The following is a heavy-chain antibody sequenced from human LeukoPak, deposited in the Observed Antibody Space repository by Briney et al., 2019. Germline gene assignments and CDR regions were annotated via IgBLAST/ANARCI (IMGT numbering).Heavy chain of an antibody. J-gene: IGHJ4*02. CDR3: ARGGTFVSDY. CDR2: INQDGSEK. V-gene: IGHV3-7*01. CDR1: GFTFSTSW. Sequence: GGSLRVSCAASGFTFSTSWMSWVRQAPGKGLEWVANINQDGSEKYYVGSMKGRFTVSRDNAKNSLYLQMDSLRAEDTAVYYCARGGTFVSDYWAREPWSPSPQ. D-gene: IGHD1-1*01.